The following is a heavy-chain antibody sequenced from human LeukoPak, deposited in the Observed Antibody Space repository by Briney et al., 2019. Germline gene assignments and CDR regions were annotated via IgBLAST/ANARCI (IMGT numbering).Heavy chain of an antibody. CDR2: IIPIFGTA. J-gene: IGHJ4*02. CDR1: GGTFSSYA. CDR3: ARDLGYYYDSSGYPLDY. V-gene: IGHV1-69*13. Sequence: SVKVSCKASGGTFSSYAISWVRQAPGQGLEWMGGIIPIFGTANYAQKFQGRVTITADESTSTAYVELSSLRSEDTAVYYCARDLGYYYDSSGYPLDYWGQGTLVTVSS. D-gene: IGHD3-22*01.